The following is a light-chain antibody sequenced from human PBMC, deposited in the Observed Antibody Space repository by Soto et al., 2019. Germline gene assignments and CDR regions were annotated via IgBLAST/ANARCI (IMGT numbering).Light chain of an antibody. CDR3: CSYAGTSTFVV. CDR2: EGS. Sequence: QSALTQPASVSGSPGQSITISCTGTSSDVGKYNLVSWYQHHPGKAPKLMIFEGSNRPSGVSNRFSGSKSGNTASLTISGLQAEDEADYYCCSYAGTSTFVVFGGGTQLTVL. CDR1: SSDVGKYNL. V-gene: IGLV2-23*03. J-gene: IGLJ2*01.